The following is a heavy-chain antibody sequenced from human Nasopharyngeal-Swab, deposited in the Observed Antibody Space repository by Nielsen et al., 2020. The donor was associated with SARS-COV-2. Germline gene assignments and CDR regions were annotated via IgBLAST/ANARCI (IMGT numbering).Heavy chain of an antibody. D-gene: IGHD5-12*01. V-gene: IGHV3-23*01. Sequence: WIRQPPGKGLEWVSAISGSGGSTYYADSVKGRFTISRDNSKNTLYLQMNSLRAEDTAVCYCARDGSSRGYSGYDPRAGAFDIWGQGTMVTVSS. CDR2: ISGSGGST. CDR3: ARDGSSRGYSGYDPRAGAFDI. J-gene: IGHJ3*02.